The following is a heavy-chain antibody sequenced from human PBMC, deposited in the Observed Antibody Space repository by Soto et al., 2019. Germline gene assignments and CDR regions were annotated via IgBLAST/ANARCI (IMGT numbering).Heavy chain of an antibody. CDR1: GLTFSFAW. CDR2: IKNKIDGGTT. V-gene: IGHV3-15*01. CDR3: TTDDVDYYGMDV. Sequence: EVQLVESGGGLVKPGGSLRLSCAASGLTFSFAWMSWVRQAPGKGLEWVGRIKNKIDGGTTEYAAPVKGRFTISRDDSKNTLYLQMNSLKIEDIAVYYCTTDDVDYYGMDVWGQGTTVTVSS. J-gene: IGHJ6*02.